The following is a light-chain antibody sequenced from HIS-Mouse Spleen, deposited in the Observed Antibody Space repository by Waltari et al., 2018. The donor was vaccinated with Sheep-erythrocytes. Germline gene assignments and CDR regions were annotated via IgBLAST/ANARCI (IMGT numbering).Light chain of an antibody. CDR1: QGIRND. J-gene: IGKJ2*01. CDR3: LQDYNYPYT. CDR2: AAS. V-gene: IGKV1-6*01. Sequence: AIQMTQSPSSLSASVRDRVNIPCRASQGIRNDLGWYQQKPGKAPKLLIYAASSLQSGVPSRFSGSGSGTDFTLTISSLQPEDFATYYCLQDYNYPYTFGQGTKLEIK.